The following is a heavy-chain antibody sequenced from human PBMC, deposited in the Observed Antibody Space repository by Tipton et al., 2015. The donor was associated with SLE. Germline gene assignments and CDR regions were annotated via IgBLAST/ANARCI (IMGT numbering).Heavy chain of an antibody. CDR3: ARGAVLIQDNSWFDP. CDR1: GGSFSGYY. J-gene: IGHJ5*02. CDR2: IYYSGST. V-gene: IGHV4-34*01. D-gene: IGHD2-21*01. Sequence: TLSLTCAVYGGSFSGYYWSWIRQPPGEGLEWIGSIYYSGSTYYNPSLKSRVTISVDTSKNQFSLKLSSVTAADTAVYYCARGAVLIQDNSWFDPWGQGTLVTVSS.